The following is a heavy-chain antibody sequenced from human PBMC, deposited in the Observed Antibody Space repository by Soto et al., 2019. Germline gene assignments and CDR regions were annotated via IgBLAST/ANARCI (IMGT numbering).Heavy chain of an antibody. CDR1: GGSISSGGYS. CDR2: IYHSGST. V-gene: IGHV4-30-2*01. J-gene: IGHJ4*02. Sequence: QLQLQESGLGLVKPSQTLSLTCAVSGGSISSGGYSWSWIRQPPGKGLEWIGYIYHSGSTYYNPSLKSRVTISVDRSKNQFSLKLSSVTAADTAVYYCARQIVGATSFDYWGQGTLVTVSS. D-gene: IGHD1-26*01. CDR3: ARQIVGATSFDY.